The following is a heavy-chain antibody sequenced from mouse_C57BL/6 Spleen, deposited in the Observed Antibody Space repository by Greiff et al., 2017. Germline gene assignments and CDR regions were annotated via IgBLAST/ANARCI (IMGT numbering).Heavy chain of an antibody. CDR1: GYTFTDYE. V-gene: IGHV1-15*01. CDR2: IDPETGGT. CDR3: TRKSYYEYDDGWYFDV. J-gene: IGHJ1*03. D-gene: IGHD2-4*01. Sequence: VQLQQSGAELVRPGASVTLSCKASGYTFTDYEMHWVKQTPVHGLEWIGAIDPETGGTAYNQKFKGKAILTADKSSSTAYMELRSLTSEDSAVYYCTRKSYYEYDDGWYFDVWGTGTTVTVSS.